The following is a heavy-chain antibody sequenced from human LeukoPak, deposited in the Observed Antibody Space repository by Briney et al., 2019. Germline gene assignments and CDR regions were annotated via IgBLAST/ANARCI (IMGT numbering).Heavy chain of an antibody. CDR2: ISRTGNIV. CDR3: ANLAH. Sequence: GGSLRLSCVATGFSFSNYSMHWVRQAPGKGLEWVSYISRTGNIVYYADSVKGRFTISRDNAKDSLFLQMDSLRDEDTAVYYCANLAHWGQGILVTVSS. V-gene: IGHV3-48*02. J-gene: IGHJ4*02. D-gene: IGHD5-12*01. CDR1: GFSFSNYS.